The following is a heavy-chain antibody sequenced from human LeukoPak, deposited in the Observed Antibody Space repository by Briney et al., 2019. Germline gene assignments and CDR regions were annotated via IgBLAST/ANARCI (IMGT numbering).Heavy chain of an antibody. D-gene: IGHD3-10*01. J-gene: IGHJ4*02. CDR3: ARAVAAARGVNYFDY. CDR1: GFTFSSYA. V-gene: IGHV3-23*01. CDR2: ISGSGTST. Sequence: GGSLRLSCAASGFTFSSYAMSWVRQAPGKGLEWVSVISGSGTSTNYADSVKGRFTISRENAKNSLYLQMNSLRAGDTAVYYCARAVAAARGVNYFDYWGQGTLVTVSS.